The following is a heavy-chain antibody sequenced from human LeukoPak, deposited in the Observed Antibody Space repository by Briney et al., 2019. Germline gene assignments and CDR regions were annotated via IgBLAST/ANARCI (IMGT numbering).Heavy chain of an antibody. Sequence: GGSLRLPCAASGFTFSDYAMSWVRQAPGGGLEWVSAISGSGDKTFHADSVKGRFTTSRDNSKNTLSLQMSSLRVEDSAVYFCAKDTSTWWYHRAYMNVWGTGATVTVSS. D-gene: IGHD2-15*01. CDR3: AKDTSTWWYHRAYMNV. CDR1: GFTFSDYA. V-gene: IGHV3-23*01. CDR2: ISGSGDKT. J-gene: IGHJ6*03.